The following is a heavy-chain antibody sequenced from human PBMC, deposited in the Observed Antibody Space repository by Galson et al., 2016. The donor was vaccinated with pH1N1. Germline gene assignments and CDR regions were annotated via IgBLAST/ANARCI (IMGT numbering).Heavy chain of an antibody. D-gene: IGHD3-3*01. Sequence: SLRLSCAASGFTVSSNYMSWVRQAPGKGLEWVSLIYSGGRTYYAASVKGRFTISRNNSKNTVYLQMNSLRVADTAVYYCARVGVFGSYYYYNMDVWGQGTTVTVSS. V-gene: IGHV3-53*01. CDR3: ARVGVFGSYYYYNMDV. J-gene: IGHJ6*02. CDR1: GFTVSSNY. CDR2: IYSGGRT.